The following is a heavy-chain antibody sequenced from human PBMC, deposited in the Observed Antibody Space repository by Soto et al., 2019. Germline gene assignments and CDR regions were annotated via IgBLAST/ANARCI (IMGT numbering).Heavy chain of an antibody. D-gene: IGHD2-2*03. J-gene: IGHJ4*02. CDR3: AREGNLGRWIQPLDS. V-gene: IGHV4-59*01. CDR2: IHYNGNT. Sequence: SETLSLTCSVSGDSISGYSWSWIRQPPGKGLEWIGNIHYNGNTKYSPSLKSRVTMSVDTSKNHFSLKLISVTTADTAVYFCAREGNLGRWIQPLDSWGQGTLVTVSS. CDR1: GDSISGYS.